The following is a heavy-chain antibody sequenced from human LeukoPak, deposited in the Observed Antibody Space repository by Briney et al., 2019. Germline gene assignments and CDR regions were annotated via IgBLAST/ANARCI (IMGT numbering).Heavy chain of an antibody. CDR2: ISSSSKYI. V-gene: IGHV3-21*06. CDR1: GFDFSDYN. D-gene: IGHD6-13*01. CDR3: ARVSTAVSLAIDY. Sequence: GGSLRLSCAASGFDFSDYNMNWVRQAPGKGLEWVSVISSSSKYIYYADSVKGRFTIPRDNAKNSLYLQMNSLRAEDTAVYYCARVSTAVSLAIDYWGQGTLVTVST. J-gene: IGHJ4*02.